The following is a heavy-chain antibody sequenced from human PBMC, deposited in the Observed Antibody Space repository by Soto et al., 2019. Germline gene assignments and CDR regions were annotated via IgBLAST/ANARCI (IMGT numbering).Heavy chain of an antibody. J-gene: IGHJ4*02. CDR3: ARDLGGRNYYFDY. CDR1: GGTFSSYA. D-gene: IGHD3-16*01. Sequence: SVKVSCKASGGTFSSYAISWVRQAPGQGLEWMGGIIPIFGTANYAQKFQGRVTITADESTSTAYMELSSLRSEDTAVYYCARDLGGRNYYFDYWGQGTLVTVSS. CDR2: IIPIFGTA. V-gene: IGHV1-69*13.